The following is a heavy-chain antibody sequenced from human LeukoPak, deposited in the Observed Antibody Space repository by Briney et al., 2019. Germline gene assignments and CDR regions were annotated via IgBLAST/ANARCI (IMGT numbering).Heavy chain of an antibody. Sequence: PGGSLRLSCAASGFTFSKHAMLWVRRAPGKGLEWVALISHDGGDRFYADSVKGRFTISRDNSKNTVSLQLNTLRTDDTAIYYCAGAAAALDYWGQGTLVTVSS. CDR3: AGAAAALDY. J-gene: IGHJ4*02. D-gene: IGHD2-2*01. V-gene: IGHV3-30*04. CDR2: ISHDGGDR. CDR1: GFTFSKHA.